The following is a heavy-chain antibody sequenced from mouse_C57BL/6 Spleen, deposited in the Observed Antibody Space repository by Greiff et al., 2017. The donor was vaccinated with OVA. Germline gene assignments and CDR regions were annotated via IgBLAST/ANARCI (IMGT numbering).Heavy chain of an antibody. CDR1: GYTFTDYY. Sequence: EVQLQQSGPELVKPGASVKISCKASGYTFTDYYMNWVKQSHGKSLEWIGDINPNNGGTSYNQKFKGKATLTVDKSSSTAYMELRSLTSEDSAVYYCSSGYDYYAMDDWGQGTSVTVSS. D-gene: IGHD3-2*02. CDR3: SSGYDYYAMDD. V-gene: IGHV1-26*01. J-gene: IGHJ4*01. CDR2: INPNNGGT.